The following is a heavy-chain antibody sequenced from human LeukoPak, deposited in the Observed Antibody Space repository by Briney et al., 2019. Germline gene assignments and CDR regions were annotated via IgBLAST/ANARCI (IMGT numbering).Heavy chain of an antibody. J-gene: IGHJ4*02. CDR1: GFTFSSYS. Sequence: XGSLRLSCAASGFTFSSYSMNWVRQAPGKGLEWVSSISSSSSYIYYADSVKGRFTISRDNAKNSLYLQMNSLRAEDTAVYYCARVEYCSSTSCPWDYWGQGTLVTVSS. CDR2: ISSSSSYI. D-gene: IGHD2-2*01. CDR3: ARVEYCSSTSCPWDY. V-gene: IGHV3-21*01.